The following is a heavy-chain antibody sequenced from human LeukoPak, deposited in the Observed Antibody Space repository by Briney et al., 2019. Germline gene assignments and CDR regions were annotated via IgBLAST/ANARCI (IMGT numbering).Heavy chain of an antibody. CDR2: IYYSGST. J-gene: IGHJ4*02. CDR1: GGSISSYY. Sequence: PSETLSLTCTVSGGSISSYYWSWIRQPPGKGLEWIGYIYYSGSTNYNPSLKSRVTISVDTSKNQFSLKLSSVTAADTAVYYCASGVVMHYFDYWGQGTLVTVSS. CDR3: ASGVVMHYFDY. V-gene: IGHV4-59*01. D-gene: IGHD3-3*01.